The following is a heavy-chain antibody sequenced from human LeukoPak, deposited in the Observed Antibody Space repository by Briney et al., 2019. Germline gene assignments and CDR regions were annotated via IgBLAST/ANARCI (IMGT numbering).Heavy chain of an antibody. V-gene: IGHV4-59*01. CDR3: ARSHAYGDHVRWFDP. J-gene: IGHJ5*02. Sequence: SETLSLTCTVSGGSISSYYWSWIRQPPGKGLEWIGYIYYNGSTNYNPSLKSRVTISVDTSKNQFSLKLSSVTAADTAVYYCARSHAYGDHVRWFDPWGQGTLVTVSS. CDR2: IYYNGST. D-gene: IGHD4-17*01. CDR1: GGSISSYY.